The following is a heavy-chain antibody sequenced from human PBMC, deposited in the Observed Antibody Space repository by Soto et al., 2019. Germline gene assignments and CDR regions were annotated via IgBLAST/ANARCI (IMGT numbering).Heavy chain of an antibody. J-gene: IGHJ6*03. CDR1: EFTFSGRS. Sequence: EVQLVESGGGLVQPGGSLRLSCAASEFTFSGRSVHWVRQAPGKXXVWVSGIDKVGTDSTYADSVKGXXXXXXXXAXNTVYLQMNSLRVEDTAVYYCARGWFGPDVWGKGTTVTVSS. CDR3: ARGWFGPDV. CDR2: IDKVGTDS. V-gene: IGHV3-74*01. D-gene: IGHD3-10*01.